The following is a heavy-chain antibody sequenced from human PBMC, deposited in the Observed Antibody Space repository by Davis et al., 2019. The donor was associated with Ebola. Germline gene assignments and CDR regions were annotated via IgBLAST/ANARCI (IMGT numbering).Heavy chain of an antibody. Sequence: GGSLRLSCTASGFPFSTYAMSWVRQAPGKGLEWVSGISSSGDSTYYADSVKGRFTISRDNSKNTLYLQVNSLRAEDTALYYCARLACTSSSCYTGNYYYYYGVDVWGQGTTVTVSS. D-gene: IGHD2-2*02. CDR2: ISSSGDST. CDR1: GFPFSTYA. V-gene: IGHV3-23*01. J-gene: IGHJ6*02. CDR3: ARLACTSSSCYTGNYYYYYGVDV.